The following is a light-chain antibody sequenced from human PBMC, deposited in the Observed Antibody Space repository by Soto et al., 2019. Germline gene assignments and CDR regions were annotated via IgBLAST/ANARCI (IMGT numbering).Light chain of an antibody. CDR1: QGIGFY. CDR3: QQVNSYPPLT. J-gene: IGKJ3*01. Sequence: IQLTQSPPSMSASVGDRVTISCRASQGIGFYLAWYQQKPGNAPKLLIYVASTLQSGVPSRFSGSGSGTNFTLTISSLQPEDFATYYCQQVNSYPPLTFGPGTKVDIK. V-gene: IGKV1-9*01. CDR2: VAS.